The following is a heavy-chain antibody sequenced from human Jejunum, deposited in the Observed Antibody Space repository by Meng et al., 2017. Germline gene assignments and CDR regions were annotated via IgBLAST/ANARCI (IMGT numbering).Heavy chain of an antibody. D-gene: IGHD5-24*01. CDR2: ISSSSYI. CDR1: GFTFSSYS. V-gene: IGHV3-21*01. CDR3: ARVRRSGEMATIPLAFDI. J-gene: IGHJ3*02. Sequence: GESLKISCAASGFTFSSYSMNWVRQAPGKGLEWVSSISSSSYIYYADSVKGRFTISRDNAKNSLYLQMNSLRAEDTAVYNCARVRRSGEMATIPLAFDIWGQGTMVTVSS.